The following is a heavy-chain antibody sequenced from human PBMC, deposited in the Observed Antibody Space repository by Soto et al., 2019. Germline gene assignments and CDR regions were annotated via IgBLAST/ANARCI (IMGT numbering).Heavy chain of an antibody. Sequence: GGSLRLSCAASGFTFSSYAMSWVRQAPGEGLEWVSAISGSGGSTYYADSVKGRFTISRDNSKNTLYLQMNSLRAEDTAVYYCAKSVRGPYYFDYWGQGTLVTVSS. CDR1: GFTFSSYA. V-gene: IGHV3-23*01. D-gene: IGHD3-10*01. J-gene: IGHJ4*02. CDR2: ISGSGGST. CDR3: AKSVRGPYYFDY.